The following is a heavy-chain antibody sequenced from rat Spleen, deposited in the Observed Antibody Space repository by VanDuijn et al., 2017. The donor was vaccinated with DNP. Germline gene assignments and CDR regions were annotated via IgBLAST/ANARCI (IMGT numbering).Heavy chain of an antibody. CDR3: TREGTALFAY. V-gene: IGHV2-41*01. CDR2: IWNTGGT. J-gene: IGHJ3*01. D-gene: IGHD4-3*01. Sequence: QVQLRESGPGLMQPSQTLSLTCTVTGFSLTNFTVSWIRQPPGRGLEWMGIIWNTGGTRYNSALKSRLTIIKDTSKSQVFLKMNSLQTEDTAIYFCTREGTALFAYWGQGTLVTVSS. CDR1: GFSLTNFT.